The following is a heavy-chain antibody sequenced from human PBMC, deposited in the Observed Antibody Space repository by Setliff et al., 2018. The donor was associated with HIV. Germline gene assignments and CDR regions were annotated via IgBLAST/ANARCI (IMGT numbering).Heavy chain of an antibody. V-gene: IGHV4-59*11. CDR1: GGSISSHY. Sequence: SETLSLTCTVSGGSISSHYWSWIRQPPGKGLEWIGYIYYSGSTNYNPSLKSRVTMSVDTSKNQFSLKLSSVTAADTAVYYCARGPARAVARPGWLDPWGQGTLVTVSS. CDR3: ARGPARAVARPGWLDP. J-gene: IGHJ5*02. CDR2: IYYSGST. D-gene: IGHD6-19*01.